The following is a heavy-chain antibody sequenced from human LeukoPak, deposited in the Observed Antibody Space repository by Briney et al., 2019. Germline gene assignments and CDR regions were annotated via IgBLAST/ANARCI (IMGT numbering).Heavy chain of an antibody. Sequence: SETLSLTCTVSGGSISSGGYYWSWIGQHPGKGLEWIGYIYYSGSTYYNPSLKSRVTISVDTSKNQFSLKLSSVTAADTAVYYCARDHTTAGFDYWGQGTLVTVSS. CDR3: ARDHTTAGFDY. J-gene: IGHJ4*02. V-gene: IGHV4-31*03. CDR1: GGSISSGGYY. D-gene: IGHD1-14*01. CDR2: IYYSGST.